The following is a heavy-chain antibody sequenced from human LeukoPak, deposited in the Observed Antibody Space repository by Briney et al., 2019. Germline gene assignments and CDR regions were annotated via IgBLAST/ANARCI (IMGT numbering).Heavy chain of an antibody. D-gene: IGHD6-25*01. J-gene: IGHJ5*02. Sequence: GGSLRLSCVVSGFPFGNFWMHWVRQVPGKGLVWVARMDTDGRTTDYADSVKGRFTISRDNARNTLYLQMRSLRADDTALYYCATDVTGSEDRWGQGTLVTVSS. V-gene: IGHV3-74*01. CDR2: MDTDGRTT. CDR1: GFPFGNFW. CDR3: ATDVTGSEDR.